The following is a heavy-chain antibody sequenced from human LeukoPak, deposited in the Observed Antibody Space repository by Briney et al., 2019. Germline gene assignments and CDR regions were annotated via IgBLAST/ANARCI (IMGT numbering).Heavy chain of an antibody. Sequence: ASVKVSCKASGYIFTVYFMHWVRQAPGQGLEWMGIINPSGGSTSYALKFQGRVTMTRDTSTSTVYMELSSLRSEDTAVYYCAREGYSSGHYERYFDLWGRGTLVTVSS. J-gene: IGHJ2*01. CDR1: GYIFTVYF. D-gene: IGHD3-22*01. CDR2: INPSGGST. V-gene: IGHV1-46*01. CDR3: AREGYSSGHYERYFDL.